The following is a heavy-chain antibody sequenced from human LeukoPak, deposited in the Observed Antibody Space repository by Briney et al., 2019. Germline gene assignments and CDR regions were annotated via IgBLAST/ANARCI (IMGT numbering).Heavy chain of an antibody. J-gene: IGHJ4*02. D-gene: IGHD3-9*01. CDR2: ISSSSSYI. CDR1: GFTFSSY. CDR3: ARDPRSLDWPTNFDY. V-gene: IGHV3-21*01. Sequence: GGSLRLSCAASGFTFSSYMNWVRQAPGKGLEWVSLISSSSSYIYYADSVKGRFTISRDNAKNSLYLQMNSLRAEDTGVYYCARDPRSLDWPTNFDYWGQGTLATVSS.